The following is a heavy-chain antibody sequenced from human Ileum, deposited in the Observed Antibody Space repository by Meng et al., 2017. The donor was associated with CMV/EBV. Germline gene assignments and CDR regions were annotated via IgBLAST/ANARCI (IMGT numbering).Heavy chain of an antibody. CDR3: ARDATTRFDY. CDR2: IYRSGST. CDR1: GYSISSGYY. Sequence: SETLSLTCTVSGYSISSGYYWGWIRQPPGKGLEWIGSIYRSGSTYYNPSLKSRVTISVATSKNQFPLKLSSVAAADTAVYYCARDATTRFDYWGQGTLVTSPQ. J-gene: IGHJ4*02. V-gene: IGHV4-38-2*02. D-gene: IGHD4-11*01.